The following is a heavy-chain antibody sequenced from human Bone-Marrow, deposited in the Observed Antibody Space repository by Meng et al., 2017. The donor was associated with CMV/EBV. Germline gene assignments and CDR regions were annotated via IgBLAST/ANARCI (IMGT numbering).Heavy chain of an antibody. CDR3: AKDEHYDFWSGGSAGMDV. Sequence: GESLKISCAASGFTFSSYGMHWVRQAPGKGLEWVAVIWYDGSNKYYADSVKGRFTISRDNSENTLYLQMNSLRAEDTAVYYCAKDEHYDFWSGGSAGMDVWGQGNTVNVSS. V-gene: IGHV3-33*06. J-gene: IGHJ6*02. CDR2: IWYDGSNK. D-gene: IGHD3-3*01. CDR1: GFTFSSYG.